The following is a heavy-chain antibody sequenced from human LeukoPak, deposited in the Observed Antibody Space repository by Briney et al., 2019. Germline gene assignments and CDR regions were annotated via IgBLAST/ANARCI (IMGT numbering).Heavy chain of an antibody. J-gene: IGHJ3*02. CDR1: GYTFTSYG. CDR3: ARDSTYYDFWSGYYFAPRAFDI. V-gene: IGHV1-18*01. D-gene: IGHD3-3*01. CDR2: ISAYNGNT. Sequence: ASVKVSCKASGYTFTSYGISWVRQAPGQGPEWMGWISAYNGNTSYAQKLQGRVTMTTDTSTSTAYMELRSLRSDDTAVYYCARDSTYYDFWSGYYFAPRAFDIWGQGTMVTVSS.